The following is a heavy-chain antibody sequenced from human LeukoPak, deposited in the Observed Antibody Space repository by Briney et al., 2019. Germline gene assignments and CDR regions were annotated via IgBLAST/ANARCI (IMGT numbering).Heavy chain of an antibody. D-gene: IGHD3-10*01. V-gene: IGHV1-8*01. CDR3: ARTLWFGELYSDY. CDR1: GYTFTSYD. Sequence: ASVKVSCKASGYTFTSYDINWVRQATGQGLEWMGWMNPNSGNTGYAQEFQGRVTMTRNTSISTAYMELSSLRSEDTAVYYCARTLWFGELYSDYWGQGTLVTVSS. CDR2: MNPNSGNT. J-gene: IGHJ4*02.